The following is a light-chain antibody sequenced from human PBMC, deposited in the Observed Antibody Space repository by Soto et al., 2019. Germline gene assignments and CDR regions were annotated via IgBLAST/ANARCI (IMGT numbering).Light chain of an antibody. J-gene: IGKJ1*01. Sequence: DIQMTQSPSSLSASVGDRVTITCRASQSISSYLNWYQQKPGKAPMLLIYAASSLQSGVPSRFSGSGSGTDFTLTIISLQPEDFATYYCHQSYRPLVTCGQGTKV. CDR1: QSISSY. CDR2: AAS. V-gene: IGKV1-39*01. CDR3: HQSYRPLVT.